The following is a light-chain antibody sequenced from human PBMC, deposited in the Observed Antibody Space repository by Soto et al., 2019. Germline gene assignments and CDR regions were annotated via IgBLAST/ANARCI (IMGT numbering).Light chain of an antibody. J-gene: IGKJ5*01. CDR3: QQYGSSPPIT. CDR1: QSVSSSY. V-gene: IGKV3-20*01. Sequence: EIVLTQSPGTLSLSPGERATLSCRASQSVSSSYLAWYQQKPGQAPRLLIYGASSRATGIPDRFSGSGSVTDFTLIINRLEPEDFAVFYCQQYGSSPPITVGQGTRLEIK. CDR2: GAS.